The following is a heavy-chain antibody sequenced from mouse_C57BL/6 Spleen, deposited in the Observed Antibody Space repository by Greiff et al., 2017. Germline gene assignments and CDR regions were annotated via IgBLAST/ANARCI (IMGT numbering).Heavy chain of an antibody. J-gene: IGHJ4*01. CDR2: INPNNGGT. CDR1: GYTFTDYN. CDR3: ASKSKRLGMDY. Sequence: VQLKESGPELVKPGASVKMSCKASGYTFTDYNMHWVKQSHGKSLEWIGYINPNNGGTSYNQKFKGKATLTVNKSSSTAYMELRSLTSEDSAVYYCASKSKRLGMDYWGQGTSVTVSS. V-gene: IGHV1-22*01. D-gene: IGHD2-5*01.